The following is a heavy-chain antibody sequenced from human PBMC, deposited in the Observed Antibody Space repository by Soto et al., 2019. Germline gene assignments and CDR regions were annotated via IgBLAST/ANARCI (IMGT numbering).Heavy chain of an antibody. CDR1: GVPFSSYA. V-gene: IGHV3-23*01. D-gene: IGHD3-3*01. Sequence: GGSLRLSCAASGVPFSSYAMSWVRQAPGEGLEWVSAISGSGGSTYYADSVKGRFTISRDNSKNTLYLQMNSLRAEDTAVYYCAKPITIFAKTDAFDIWGQGTMVTVSS. J-gene: IGHJ3*02. CDR3: AKPITIFAKTDAFDI. CDR2: ISGSGGST.